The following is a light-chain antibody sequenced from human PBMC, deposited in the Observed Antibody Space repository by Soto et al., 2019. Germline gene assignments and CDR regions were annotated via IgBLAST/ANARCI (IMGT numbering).Light chain of an antibody. Sequence: QPVLTQPPSASGAPGQRVTISCTGSSSNIGAGYDVHWYQQLPGTAPKLLIYGNSNRPSGVPDRFSGSKSGTSASLAITGLQAEDEADYYCQSYDSSLSGFYVFGTGTKLTVL. V-gene: IGLV1-40*01. CDR2: GNS. J-gene: IGLJ1*01. CDR1: SSNIGAGYD. CDR3: QSYDSSLSGFYV.